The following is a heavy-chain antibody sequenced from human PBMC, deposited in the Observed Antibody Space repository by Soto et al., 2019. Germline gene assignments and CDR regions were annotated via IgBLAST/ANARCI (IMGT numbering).Heavy chain of an antibody. D-gene: IGHD1-26*01. V-gene: IGHV4-59*01. J-gene: IGHJ6*02. CDR3: ARVSGSYYYGMDV. CDR2: IYYSGST. Sequence: LSLTCTVSGGSISSYYWSWIRQPPGKGLEWIGYIYYSGSTNYNPSLKSRVTISVDTSKNQFSLKLTSVTAADTAVYYCARVSGSYYYGMDVWGQGTTVTVSS. CDR1: GGSISSYY.